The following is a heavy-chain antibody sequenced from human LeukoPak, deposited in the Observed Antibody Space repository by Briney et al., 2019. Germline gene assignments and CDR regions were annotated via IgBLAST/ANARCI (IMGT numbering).Heavy chain of an antibody. CDR1: GGSISSYY. Sequence: PSETLSLTCTVSGGSISSYYWSWIRQPPGKGLEWIGYIYYSGSTNYNPSLKSRVTISVDTSKNQFSLKLSSVTAADTAVYYCARGAEPDYDILTGYYIFYGMDVWGQGTTVTVSS. CDR3: ARGAEPDYDILTGYYIFYGMDV. J-gene: IGHJ6*02. D-gene: IGHD3-9*01. CDR2: IYYSGST. V-gene: IGHV4-59*12.